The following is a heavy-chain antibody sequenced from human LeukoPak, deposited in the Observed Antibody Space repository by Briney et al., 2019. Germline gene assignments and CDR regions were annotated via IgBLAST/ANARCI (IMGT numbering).Heavy chain of an antibody. CDR1: GGTFSSYG. D-gene: IGHD6-6*01. V-gene: IGHV1-69*01. J-gene: IGHJ6*02. CDR3: ARLDEYSSSSRYYGMDV. CDR2: IIPIFGTA. Sequence: SVKVSCKASGGTFSSYGISWVRQAPGQGLEWMGGIIPIFGTANYAQKFQGRVTITADESTSTAYMELSSLRSEDTAVYYCARLDEYSSSSRYYGMDVWGQGTTVTVPS.